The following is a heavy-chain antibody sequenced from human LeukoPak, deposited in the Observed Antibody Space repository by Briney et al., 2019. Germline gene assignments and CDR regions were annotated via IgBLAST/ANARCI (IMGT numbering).Heavy chain of an antibody. CDR2: IYPGDSDT. CDR3: ARHGGYDSTGYDGY. Sequence: GESLKISCKGSGYIFTNNWIGWVRQMPGKGLEWMGIIYPGDSDTKYGPSFQGQVTISVDKSTSTAYLQWSSLKASDTAMYYCARHGGYDSTGYDGYWGQGTLVTVSS. J-gene: IGHJ4*02. CDR1: GYIFTNNW. D-gene: IGHD3-22*01. V-gene: IGHV5-51*01.